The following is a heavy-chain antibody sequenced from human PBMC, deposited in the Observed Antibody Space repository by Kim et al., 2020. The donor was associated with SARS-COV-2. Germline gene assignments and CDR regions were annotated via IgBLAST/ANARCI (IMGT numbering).Heavy chain of an antibody. Sequence: SGSTNYNPSLKSRVNISVDTSKNQFSLKLSSVTAADTAVYYCAREIPPDYWGQGTLVTVSS. CDR2: SGST. CDR3: AREIPPDY. V-gene: IGHV4-59*01. J-gene: IGHJ4*02.